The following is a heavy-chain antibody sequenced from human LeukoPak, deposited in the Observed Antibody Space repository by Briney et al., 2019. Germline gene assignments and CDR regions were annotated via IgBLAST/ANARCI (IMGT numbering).Heavy chain of an antibody. J-gene: IGHJ4*02. CDR2: IYSDGST. Sequence: GGSLRLSCAASGFTVSSYYMSWVRQAPGKGLEWVSVIYSDGSTYYADSVKGRFTISRDNSKNTLYLQMNSLRAEDTAVYYCARGYFDSSGPYYWGQGTLVTVSS. D-gene: IGHD3-9*01. CDR1: GFTVSSYY. CDR3: ARGYFDSSGPYY. V-gene: IGHV3-53*01.